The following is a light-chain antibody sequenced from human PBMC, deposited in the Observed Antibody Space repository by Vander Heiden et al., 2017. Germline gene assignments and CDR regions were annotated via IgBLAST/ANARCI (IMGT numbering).Light chain of an antibody. Sequence: LTQPPPLSVAPGQRVTIPCPGSSSSTGAGYDAYWHQQLPGTAPKLLCCGNSNRTTGVPDRVFGAKSGTSAALAVTRLQAEDEADDYCQSYDSSLSGSVFGGGTKLTVL. V-gene: IGLV1-40*01. CDR1: SSSTGAGYD. J-gene: IGLJ2*01. CDR2: GNS. CDR3: QSYDSSLSGSV.